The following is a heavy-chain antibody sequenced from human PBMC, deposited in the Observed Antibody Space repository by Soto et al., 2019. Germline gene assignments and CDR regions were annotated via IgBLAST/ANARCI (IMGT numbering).Heavy chain of an antibody. V-gene: IGHV4-34*01. CDR3: ARGRRWGLQPFDN. J-gene: IGHJ4*02. Sequence: SETLSLTCAVYGGSFSGYYWSWIRQPPGKGLEWIGEINHSGSTNYNPSLKSRVTISVDTSKNQFSLKLSSVTAADTAVYYCARGRRWGLQPFDNWGQETLLNISS. CDR1: GGSFSGYY. CDR2: INHSGST. D-gene: IGHD1-26*01.